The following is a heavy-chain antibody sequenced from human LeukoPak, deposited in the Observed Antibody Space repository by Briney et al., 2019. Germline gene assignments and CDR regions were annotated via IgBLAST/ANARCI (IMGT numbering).Heavy chain of an antibody. V-gene: IGHV3-23*01. CDR3: AKWGDYDVLTGYYVSDY. CDR2: ITGSGGNT. D-gene: IGHD3-9*01. CDR1: GLTFSSHA. Sequence: GASLRLSCAASGLTFSSHAMIWVRQSPGKALKWVSPITGSGGNTYYADSVKGRFTISRDNSKNTLYLQMNSLRAEDTAVYYCAKWGDYDVLTGYYVSDYWGQGTLVTVSS. J-gene: IGHJ4*02.